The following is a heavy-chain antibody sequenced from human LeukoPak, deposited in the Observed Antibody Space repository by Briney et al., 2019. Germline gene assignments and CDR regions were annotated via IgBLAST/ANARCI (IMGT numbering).Heavy chain of an antibody. Sequence: PSETLSLTCAVYGGSFSGYYWSWIRQPPGKGLEWIGEINHSGSTIYNPSLKSRVTISVDTSKNQFSLKLSSVTAADTAVYYCAVYYYDSSGYYPPFDYWGQGTLVTVSS. V-gene: IGHV4-34*01. J-gene: IGHJ4*02. CDR1: GGSFSGYY. D-gene: IGHD3-22*01. CDR3: AVYYYDSSGYYPPFDY. CDR2: INHSGST.